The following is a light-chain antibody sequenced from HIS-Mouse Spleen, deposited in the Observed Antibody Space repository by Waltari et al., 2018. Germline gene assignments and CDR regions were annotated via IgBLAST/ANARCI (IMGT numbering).Light chain of an antibody. J-gene: IGKJ2*01. CDR1: QSISSW. Sequence: DIQITQSPSTLSASVGHRVTITCRASQSISSWLAWYQQKPGKAPKLLIYKASSLESGVPSRFSGSGSGTEFTLTISSLQPDDFATYYCQQYNSYSFGQGTKLEIK. CDR3: QQYNSYS. V-gene: IGKV1-5*03. CDR2: KAS.